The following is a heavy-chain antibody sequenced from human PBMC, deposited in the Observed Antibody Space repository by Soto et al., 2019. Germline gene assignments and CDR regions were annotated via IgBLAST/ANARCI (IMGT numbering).Heavy chain of an antibody. J-gene: IGHJ3*02. V-gene: IGHV3-48*03. Sequence: GGSLRLSCAASGFTFSSYEMDWVRQAPGKGLEWVAYISSSGNIMYGDSVMGRFTISRDNADNSLYLQMNSLTAEDTAVYYCTKEKSVMYSGYDAFDIWGRGQMVTVS. D-gene: IGHD5-12*01. CDR1: GFTFSSYE. CDR3: TKEKSVMYSGYDAFDI. CDR2: ISSSGNI.